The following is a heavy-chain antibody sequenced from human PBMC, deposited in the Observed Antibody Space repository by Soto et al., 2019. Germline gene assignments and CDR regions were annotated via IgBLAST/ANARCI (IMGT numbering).Heavy chain of an antibody. CDR2: INPSGGST. V-gene: IGHV1-46*01. D-gene: IGHD6-13*01. CDR3: ARLLLLGNISSRNYYFDD. J-gene: IGHJ4*02. Sequence: ASVKVSCKASGYTFTSYYMHWVRQAPGQGLEWMGIINPSGGSTSYAQKFQGRVTMTRDTSTSTVYMELSSLRSEDTAVYYCARLLLLGNISSRNYYFDDWGQGTLVTVSS. CDR1: GYTFTSYY.